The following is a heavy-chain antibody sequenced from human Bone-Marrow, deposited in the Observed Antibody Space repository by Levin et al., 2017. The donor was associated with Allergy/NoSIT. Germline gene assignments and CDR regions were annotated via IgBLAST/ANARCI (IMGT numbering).Heavy chain of an antibody. CDR3: ARDLDFYESSSYYFDIGY. V-gene: IGHV3-33*01. CDR2: IWYDGSVK. CDR1: GFTFSNYA. D-gene: IGHD3-22*01. J-gene: IGHJ4*02. Sequence: GESLKISCTASGFTFSNYAMHWVRQAPGKGLEWVAVIWYDGSVKYYGDSVKGRFTISRDNSKNTLYLLMNNLRAEDAAVYFCARDLDFYESSSYYFDIGYWGQGTLVTVSS.